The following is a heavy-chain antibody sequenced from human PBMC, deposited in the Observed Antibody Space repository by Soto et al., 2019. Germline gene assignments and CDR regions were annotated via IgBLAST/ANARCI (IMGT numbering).Heavy chain of an antibody. V-gene: IGHV3-48*02. CDR3: VREDILGVRSFDY. J-gene: IGHJ4*02. CDR1: GFTFSSYS. CDR2: ISSGSKTI. D-gene: IGHD3-9*01. Sequence: EVQLVESGGGLVKPGGSLRLSCAASGFTFSSYSMNWVRQAPGKGLEWVSYISSGSKTIYYAESVKGRFTVSRDNARNSQYLQMNSLRDEDTAVYYCVREDILGVRSFDYWGQGTLVTVSS.